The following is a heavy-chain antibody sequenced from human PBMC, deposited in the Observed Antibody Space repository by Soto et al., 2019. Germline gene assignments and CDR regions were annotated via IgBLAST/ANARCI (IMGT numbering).Heavy chain of an antibody. Sequence: EVRLLESGGGLVQPGGSLRLSCAASGFTFSNYAMTWVRQAPGKGLEWVSGLNGSGGSTSSADSVKGRFAISRDNSKKTMYLQMNSLRDGDTAVYYCAREFSEGKGSPPDYWGQGTLVTVSS. CDR1: GFTFSNYA. J-gene: IGHJ4*02. V-gene: IGHV3-23*01. D-gene: IGHD3-10*01. CDR2: LNGSGGST. CDR3: AREFSEGKGSPPDY.